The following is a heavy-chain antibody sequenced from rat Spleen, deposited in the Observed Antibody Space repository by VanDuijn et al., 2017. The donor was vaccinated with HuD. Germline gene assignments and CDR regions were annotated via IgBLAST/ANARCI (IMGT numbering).Heavy chain of an antibody. V-gene: IGHV5-20*01. CDR3: TTDTFYDGTYYPGGFDY. CDR2: ISYDGSST. Sequence: EVQLGESGGGLVQPGRSLKLSCAASGFTFSDYYMAWVRQAPKKGLEWVASISYDGSSTYYRDSVKGRFTISRDNAKSTLYLQLDSLRSEDTATYYCTTDTFYDGTYYPGGFDYWGQGVMVTVSS. J-gene: IGHJ2*01. CDR1: GFTFSDYY. D-gene: IGHD1-12*02.